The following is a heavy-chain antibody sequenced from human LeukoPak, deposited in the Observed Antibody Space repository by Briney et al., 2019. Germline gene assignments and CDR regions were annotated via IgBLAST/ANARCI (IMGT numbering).Heavy chain of an antibody. J-gene: IGHJ5*02. CDR2: IFNTGST. D-gene: IGHD3-10*01. CDR3: ARRTGSHLPYWFDP. V-gene: IGHV4-39*01. Sequence: SETLSLTCTVSGGSINSNNYCWGWIRQPPGKGLEWIATIFNTGSTNYNPSLKSRVSISVDTSKNRISLNLSSVTAADTAVYYCARRTGSHLPYWFDPWGQGTLVTVSS. CDR1: GGSINSNNYC.